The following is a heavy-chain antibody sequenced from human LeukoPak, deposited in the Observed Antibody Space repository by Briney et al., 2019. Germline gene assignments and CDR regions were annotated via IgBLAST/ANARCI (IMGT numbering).Heavy chain of an antibody. D-gene: IGHD5-24*01. V-gene: IGHV4-61*02. Sequence: SETLSLTCTVSGDSVSSPNSYWTWIRQPAGKGLEWIGRIYSKGATNYNPSLKSRITISLDTSKNQLSLQLISVTAADTAVYYCARGLQEMATLKGFDSWGQGTLVTVSS. CDR3: ARGLQEMATLKGFDS. CDR2: IYSKGAT. J-gene: IGHJ4*02. CDR1: GDSVSSPNSY.